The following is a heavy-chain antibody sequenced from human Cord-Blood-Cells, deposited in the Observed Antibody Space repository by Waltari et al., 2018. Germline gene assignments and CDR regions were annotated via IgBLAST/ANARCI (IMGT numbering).Heavy chain of an antibody. Sequence: QVQLVQSGAEVKKPGSSVKVSCKASGGTFSSYAISWVRQAPGQGLEWMGRIIPILGIANYAQKFQGRVTITADKSTSTAYMELSSLRSEDTAVYYCARATGDGIAVAGTMAIWGQGTLVTVSS. CDR1: GGTFSSYA. CDR2: IIPILGIA. CDR3: ARATGDGIAVAGTMAI. J-gene: IGHJ4*02. V-gene: IGHV1-69*09. D-gene: IGHD6-19*01.